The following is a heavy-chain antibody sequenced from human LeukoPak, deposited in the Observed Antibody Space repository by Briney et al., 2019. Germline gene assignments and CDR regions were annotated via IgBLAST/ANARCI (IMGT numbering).Heavy chain of an antibody. D-gene: IGHD3-10*02. CDR1: GYTFTSYY. Sequence: ASVKVSCKASGYTFTSYYMHWVRQAPGQGLEWMGIINPSGGSTSYAQKFQGRVTMPRDTSTSTVYMELSSLRSEDTAVYYCARVGTMFHFDYWGQGTLVTVSS. CDR2: INPSGGST. CDR3: ARVGTMFHFDY. V-gene: IGHV1-46*01. J-gene: IGHJ4*02.